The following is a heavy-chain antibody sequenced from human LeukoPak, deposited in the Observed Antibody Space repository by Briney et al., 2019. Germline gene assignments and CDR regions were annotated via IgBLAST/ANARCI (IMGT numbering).Heavy chain of an antibody. D-gene: IGHD1-26*01. CDR3: ARGPATRVYYFDY. CDR2: ISSDGDYI. J-gene: IGHJ4*02. V-gene: IGHV3-21*01. CDR1: GFTFGSYA. Sequence: PGGSLRLSCAASGFTFGSYAMSWVRQAPGKGLEWVSSISSDGDYIYYADSLKGRFTISRDNAKNSLYLQMNNLRAEDTAVYYCARGPATRVYYFDYWGQGTLVTVSS.